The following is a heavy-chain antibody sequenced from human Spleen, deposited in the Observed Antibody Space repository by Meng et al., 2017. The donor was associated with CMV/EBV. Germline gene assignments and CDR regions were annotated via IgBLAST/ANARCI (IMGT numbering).Heavy chain of an antibody. CDR2: INPNSGGT. CDR3: ARDGPLGTMIVVVIPYRRNYGMDV. CDR1: RYTFTGYY. Sequence: ASVKVSCKASRYTFTGYYMHWLRQAPGLGLDWMGWINPNSGGTNYAQKFQGRVTMTRDTSISTAYMELRSLRSDDTAVYYCARDGPLGTMIVVVIPYRRNYGMDVWGQGTTVTVSS. V-gene: IGHV1-2*02. D-gene: IGHD3-22*01. J-gene: IGHJ6*02.